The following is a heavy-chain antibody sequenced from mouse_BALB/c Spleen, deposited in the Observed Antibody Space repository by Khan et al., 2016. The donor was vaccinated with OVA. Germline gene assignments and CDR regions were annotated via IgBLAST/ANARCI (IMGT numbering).Heavy chain of an antibody. Sequence: LVKTGASVKISCKASGYSFTGYYMHWVKQSHGKSLEWIGYISCYNGSTTYNQKFKGKATFTVDTSSSTVSMQFNSLTSEYSSVYYWARGDYYGSSSFAYWGQGTLVTVAA. J-gene: IGHJ3*01. D-gene: IGHD1-1*01. CDR3: ARGDYYGSSSFAY. CDR1: GYSFTGYY. V-gene: IGHV1S34*01. CDR2: ISCYNGST.